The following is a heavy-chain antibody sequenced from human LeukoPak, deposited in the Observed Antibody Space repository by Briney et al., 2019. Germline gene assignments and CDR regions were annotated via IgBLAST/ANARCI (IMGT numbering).Heavy chain of an antibody. J-gene: IGHJ3*02. D-gene: IGHD1-1*01. Sequence: PGGSLRLSCAASGFTFSDPYMSWIRQAPGKGLEWVSKITGSGDNVFYAASVRGRFTISRDNANNSLYLQMNSLRPEDTGVYYCVREAQLGSTGTSSAFDIWGQGTMVVVSS. CDR1: GFTFSDPY. CDR3: VREAQLGSTGTSSAFDI. V-gene: IGHV3-11*01. CDR2: ITGSGDNV.